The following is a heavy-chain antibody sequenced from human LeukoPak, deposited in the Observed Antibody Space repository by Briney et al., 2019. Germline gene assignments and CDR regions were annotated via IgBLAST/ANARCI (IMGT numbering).Heavy chain of an antibody. CDR1: GDSVSSINGA. J-gene: IGHJ4*02. Sequence: SQTLSVTCAISGDSVSSINGAWNWVRQSPSRGLEWLGRTYYRSKWYSDYAVPIQGRMSINPDTLKNQFTLHLFSVTPDDTAVYYCARDVATTGWYTFDYWGQGTRVTVSS. CDR3: ARDVATTGWYTFDY. CDR2: TYYRSKWYS. V-gene: IGHV6-1*01. D-gene: IGHD6-19*01.